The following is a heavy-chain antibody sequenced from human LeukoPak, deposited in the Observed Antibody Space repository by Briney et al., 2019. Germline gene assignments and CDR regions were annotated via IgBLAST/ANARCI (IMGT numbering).Heavy chain of an antibody. Sequence: SETLSLTCAVYGGSFSGYYWSWIRQPPGKGLGWIGEINHSGSTNYNPSLKSRVTISVDTSKNQFSLKLSSVTAADTAVYYCARGNRDIYDFWSGYYKTKPNWFDPWGQGTLVTVSS. CDR1: GGSFSGYY. CDR3: ARGNRDIYDFWSGYYKTKPNWFDP. CDR2: INHSGST. J-gene: IGHJ5*02. V-gene: IGHV4-34*01. D-gene: IGHD3-3*01.